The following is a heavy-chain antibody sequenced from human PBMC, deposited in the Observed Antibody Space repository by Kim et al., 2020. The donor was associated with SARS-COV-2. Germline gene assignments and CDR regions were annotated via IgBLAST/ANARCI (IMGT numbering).Heavy chain of an antibody. J-gene: IGHJ4*02. CDR2: ICYSGST. CDR3: ARYRSSGWYVGYFDY. Sequence: SETLSLTCTVSGGSISSYYWSWIRQPPGKGLEWIGYICYSGSTNYNPSLKSRVTISVDTSKNQFSLKLSSVTAADTAVYYCARYRSSGWYVGYFDYWGQGTLVTVSS. D-gene: IGHD6-19*01. CDR1: GGSISSYY. V-gene: IGHV4-59*08.